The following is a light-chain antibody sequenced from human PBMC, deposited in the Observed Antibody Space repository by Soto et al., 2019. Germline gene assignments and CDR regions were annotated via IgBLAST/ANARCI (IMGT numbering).Light chain of an antibody. CDR2: GAS. J-gene: IGKJ2*01. CDR1: QSVSSSY. V-gene: IGKV3-20*01. CDR3: QQYGSSPIRYT. Sequence: EIVLTQSPGTLSLSPGERATLSCRASQSVSSSYLAWYQQKPGQAPRLLIYGASSRATGIPDRFSGSGSGTDFTLTISRLEPEDVAVYYCQQYGSSPIRYTFGQGTKLEIK.